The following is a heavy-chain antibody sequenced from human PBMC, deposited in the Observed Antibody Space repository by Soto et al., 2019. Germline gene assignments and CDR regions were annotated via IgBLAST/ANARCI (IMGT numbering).Heavy chain of an antibody. V-gene: IGHV3-7*01. CDR1: EFTLSSYW. D-gene: IGHD1-1*01. CDR2: IKQDGSEK. J-gene: IGHJ4*02. Sequence: ESGGGLVQPGGSLRLSCTSSEFTLSSYWMSWVRQAPGQGLGWVASIKQDGSEKHYVDPVKGRFTISRDNAKNSLYLQMNSLRAEDTAVYYCARVWNDGRIDYWGQGTLVTVSS. CDR3: ARVWNDGRIDY.